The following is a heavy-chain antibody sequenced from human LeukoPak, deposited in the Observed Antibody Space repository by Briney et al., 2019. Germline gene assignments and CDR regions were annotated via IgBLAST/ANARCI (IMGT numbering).Heavy chain of an antibody. V-gene: IGHV3-73*01. D-gene: IGHD1-26*01. CDR2: IDKKDKGYATAT. J-gene: IGHJ5*02. Sequence: GGSLRLSCAASGFTFSGSAIHWVRQSSGKGLEWVGQIDKKDKGYATATAYAASVTGRFTISRDDSVNTAYLQMKSLRTEDTALYYCTRDSGTYNWFDPWGQGTLVTVSS. CDR1: GFTFSGSA. CDR3: TRDSGTYNWFDP.